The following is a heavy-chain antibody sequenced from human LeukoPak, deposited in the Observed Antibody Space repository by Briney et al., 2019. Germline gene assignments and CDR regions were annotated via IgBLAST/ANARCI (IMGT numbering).Heavy chain of an antibody. D-gene: IGHD3-16*02. Sequence: SETLPLTCAVYGGSFSGYYWSWIRQPPGKGLEWIGEINHSGSTNYNPSLKSRVTISVDTSKNQFSLKLSSVTAADTAVYYCARALPYYDYVWGSYRHHWFDPWGQGTLVTVSS. V-gene: IGHV4-34*01. CDR1: GGSFSGYY. CDR2: INHSGST. J-gene: IGHJ5*02. CDR3: ARALPYYDYVWGSYRHHWFDP.